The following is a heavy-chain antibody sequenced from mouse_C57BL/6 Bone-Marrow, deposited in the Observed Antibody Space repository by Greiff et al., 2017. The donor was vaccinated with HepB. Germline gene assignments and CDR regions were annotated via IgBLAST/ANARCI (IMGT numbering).Heavy chain of an antibody. CDR1: GYTFTSYG. CDR2: IYPRSGNT. CDR3: ARKAKVTGTYSAMDY. Sequence: VKLMESGAELARPGASVKLSCKASGYTFTSYGISWVKQRTGQGLEWIGEIYPRSGNTYYNEKFKGKATLTADKSSSTAYMELRSLTSEDSAVYSCARKAKVTGTYSAMDYWGQGTSVTVSS. D-gene: IGHD4-1*01. J-gene: IGHJ4*01. V-gene: IGHV1-81*01.